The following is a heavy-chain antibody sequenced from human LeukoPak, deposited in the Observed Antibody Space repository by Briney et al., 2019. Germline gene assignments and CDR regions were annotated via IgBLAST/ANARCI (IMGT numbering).Heavy chain of an antibody. D-gene: IGHD2-2*01. V-gene: IGHV4-34*01. CDR1: GGSFSGYY. J-gene: IGHJ4*02. CDR3: ARVGYCSTTRCLRPFDY. Sequence: PSETLSLTCAVYGGSFSGYYWSWIRQPPGKGLEWIGEINHSGSTNYNPSLKSRVTISVDTSKNQFSLKLTSVTAADTAVYYCARVGYCSTTRCLRPFDYWGQGTLVTVSS. CDR2: INHSGST.